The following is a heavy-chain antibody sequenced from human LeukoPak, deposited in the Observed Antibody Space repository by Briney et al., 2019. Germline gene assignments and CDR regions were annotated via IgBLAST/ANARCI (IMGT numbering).Heavy chain of an antibody. CDR3: ARDGYDSRGAFDI. J-gene: IGHJ3*02. D-gene: IGHD3-22*01. V-gene: IGHV1-69*13. CDR1: GGTFSSYA. CDR2: IIPIFGTA. Sequence: ASVKVSCKASGGTFSSYAISWVRQAPGQGLEWMGGIIPIFGTANYAQKFQGRVTITADESTSTAYMELSSLRSEDTAVYNCARDGYDSRGAFDIWGQGTMVTVSS.